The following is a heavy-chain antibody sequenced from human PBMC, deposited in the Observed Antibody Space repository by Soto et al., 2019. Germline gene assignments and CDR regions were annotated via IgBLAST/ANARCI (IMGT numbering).Heavy chain of an antibody. V-gene: IGHV5-10-1*01. D-gene: IGHD6-19*01. CDR2: IDPSDSYT. CDR1: GYSFTSYW. J-gene: IGHJ6*02. CDR3: ATSVRDYYGMDV. Sequence: ESPKISCKGSGYSFTSYWISWVRQMPGKGLEWMGRIDPSDSYTNYSPSFQGHVTISADKSISTAYLQWSSLKASDTAMYYCATSVRDYYGMDVWGQGTTVTVSS.